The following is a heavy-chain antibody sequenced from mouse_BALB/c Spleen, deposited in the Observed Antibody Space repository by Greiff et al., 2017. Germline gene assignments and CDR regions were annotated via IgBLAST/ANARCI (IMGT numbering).Heavy chain of an antibody. J-gene: IGHJ3*01. D-gene: IGHD2-3*01. V-gene: IGHV5-4*02. CDR3: ARDRGDGYPSWFAY. Sequence: EVKLVESGGGLVKPGGSLKLSCAASGFTFSDYYMYWVRQTPEKRLEWVATISDGGSYTYYPDSVKGRFTISRDNAKNNLYLQMSSLKSEDTAMYYCARDRGDGYPSWFAYWGQGTLVTVSA. CDR2: ISDGGSYT. CDR1: GFTFSDYY.